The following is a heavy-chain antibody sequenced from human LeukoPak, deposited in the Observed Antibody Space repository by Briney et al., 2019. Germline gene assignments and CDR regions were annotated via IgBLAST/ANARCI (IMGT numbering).Heavy chain of an antibody. J-gene: IGHJ4*02. Sequence: GGSLRLSCAASGFTLSSYSMNWVRQTSGQGLEWVAYINSGSSSIHYADSVKGRFTISRDNVRNLLYLQMDSLRAEDTAMYYCARAIVAMIDYWGQGTLVTVSS. CDR3: ARAIVAMIDY. CDR1: GFTLSSYS. V-gene: IGHV3-48*04. D-gene: IGHD3-22*01. CDR2: INSGSSSI.